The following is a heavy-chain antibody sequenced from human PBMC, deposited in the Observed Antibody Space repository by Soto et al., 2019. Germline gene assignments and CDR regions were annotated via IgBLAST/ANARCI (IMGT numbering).Heavy chain of an antibody. CDR1: GRSISSNY. V-gene: IGHV4-59*01. CDR3: ASYRGAIYFES. Sequence: WETLSLTCSFFGRSISSNYVGSIRPYPDKGLEWLGYVFYGGTDYNPSLGGRVSMSVETSKSQFSLKLTSVTVADTAVYYCASYRGAIYFESWGPGIRVTVSA. CDR2: VFYGGT. D-gene: IGHD3-16*01. J-gene: IGHJ4*02.